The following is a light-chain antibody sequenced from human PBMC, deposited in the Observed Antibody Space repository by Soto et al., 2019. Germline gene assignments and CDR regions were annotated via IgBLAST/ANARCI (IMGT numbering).Light chain of an antibody. CDR2: WAS. V-gene: IGKV4-1*01. CDR3: QQYYSTPLT. Sequence: DIVMTQSPDSLAVSLAERATINCKSSQSVLYSSNNKNYLAWYQQKPGQPPKLLIYWASTRESGVPDRFSGSGSGTDFTLTISSLQAADVAVYYCQQYYSTPLTFGGGTKVEIK. J-gene: IGKJ4*01. CDR1: QSVLYSSNNKNY.